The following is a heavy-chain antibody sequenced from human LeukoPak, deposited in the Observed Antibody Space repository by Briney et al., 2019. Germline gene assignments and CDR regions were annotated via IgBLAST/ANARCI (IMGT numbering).Heavy chain of an antibody. Sequence: SDTLSLTCTVSGVSISNYYWSWIRQPPGKGLEWIGYIDYSGSTKNPSLKSRVTISVDTSKNQFSLKLSSVTAADTAVYSCARHGSAYSFDYWCQGILVTVSS. V-gene: IGHV4-59*08. CDR2: IDYSGST. CDR3: ARHGSAYSFDY. CDR1: GVSISNYY. D-gene: IGHD6-25*01. J-gene: IGHJ4*02.